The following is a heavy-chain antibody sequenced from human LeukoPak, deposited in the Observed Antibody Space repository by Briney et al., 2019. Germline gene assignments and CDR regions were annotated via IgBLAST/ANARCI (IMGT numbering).Heavy chain of an antibody. V-gene: IGHV1-24*01. Sequence: ASVKVSCKVSGYTLRELSMHWVRQAPAKGLQWMGVFDPEDGESIIAQKFQGRLTMTEDTSTDTAYMELSSLTSEDTAVYYCASNAERIAVAGIGPAWDRGDLQQMAYWGQGTLVTVSS. CDR3: ASNAERIAVAGIGPAWDRGDLQQMAY. J-gene: IGHJ4*02. CDR1: GYTLRELS. D-gene: IGHD6-19*01. CDR2: FDPEDGES.